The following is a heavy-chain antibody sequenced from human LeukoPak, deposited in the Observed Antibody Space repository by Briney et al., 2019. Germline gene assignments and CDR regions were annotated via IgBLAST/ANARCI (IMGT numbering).Heavy chain of an antibody. Sequence: GGSLRLSCAASGFTFSNYGMNWVRQAPGKGLEWVSGITGRGENTYYADSVRGRFTISRDNSKNTLYLQMNSLRAEDAAIYYCARDRRLASFDYGGQGTLVTVSS. CDR3: ARDRRLASFDY. CDR2: ITGRGENT. CDR1: GFTFSNYG. D-gene: IGHD6-25*01. V-gene: IGHV3-23*01. J-gene: IGHJ4*02.